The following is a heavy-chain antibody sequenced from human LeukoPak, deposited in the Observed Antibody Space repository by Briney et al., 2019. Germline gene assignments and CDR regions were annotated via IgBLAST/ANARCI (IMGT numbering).Heavy chain of an antibody. V-gene: IGHV3-48*03. CDR1: GFTFSSYE. D-gene: IGHD3-22*01. CDR2: ISSSGSTI. CDR3: ARGVYYDSSGPHDY. Sequence: GGSLRLSCAASGFTFSSYEMNWVRQAPGQGLEWVSYISSSGSTIYYADSVKGRFTISRDNAKNSLYLQMNSLRAEDTAVYYCARGVYYDSSGPHDYWGQGTLVTVSS. J-gene: IGHJ4*02.